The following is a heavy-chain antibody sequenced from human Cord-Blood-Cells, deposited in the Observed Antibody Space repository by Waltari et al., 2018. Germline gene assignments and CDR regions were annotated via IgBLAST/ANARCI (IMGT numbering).Heavy chain of an antibody. CDR1: GFTFSSYS. V-gene: IGHV3-21*01. CDR2: ISSSSSYI. Sequence: EVQLVESGGGLVKPGGSLRLSCAASGFTFSSYSMNWVRQAPGTGLEWVSSISSSSSYIYYADSVKGRFTISRDNAKNSLYLQMNSLRVEDTAVYYCARDPYEGVVVVVAATLDYWGQGTLVTVSS. D-gene: IGHD2-15*01. J-gene: IGHJ4*02. CDR3: ARDPYEGVVVVVAATLDY.